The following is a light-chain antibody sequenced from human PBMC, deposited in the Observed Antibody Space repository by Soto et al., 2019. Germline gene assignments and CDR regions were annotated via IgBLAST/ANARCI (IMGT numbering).Light chain of an antibody. V-gene: IGKV3-20*01. CDR1: QSVSSSY. CDR3: QQYGSSPVYT. CDR2: GAS. J-gene: IGKJ2*01. Sequence: EIVLTQSPGTLSLSPGERATLSCRASQSVSSSYLAWYQQKPGQAPRLLIYGASSRATGIPDRFSGSGSRTDFTLTISRLEPEDFAVYYCQQYGSSPVYTFGQGTKLEIK.